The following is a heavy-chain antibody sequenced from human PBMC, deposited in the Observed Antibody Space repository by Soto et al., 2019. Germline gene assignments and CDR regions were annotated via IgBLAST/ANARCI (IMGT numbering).Heavy chain of an antibody. CDR2: ITSGNSGDT. J-gene: IGHJ4*02. CDR1: GFAFSDYY. V-gene: IGHV3-11*05. Sequence: QVQLVESGGGLVKPGGSLRLSCAASGFAFSDYYMSWMRQAPGKGLEWVSYITSGNSGDTNYADSVKGRFTISRDNAKNSLYLQMNNLRAEDTAVYYCADGGEWSFNFVYWGQGTLVTVSS. CDR3: ADGGEWSFNFVY. D-gene: IGHD3-3*01.